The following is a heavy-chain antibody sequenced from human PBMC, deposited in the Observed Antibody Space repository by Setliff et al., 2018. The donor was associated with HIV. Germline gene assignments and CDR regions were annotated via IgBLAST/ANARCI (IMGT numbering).Heavy chain of an antibody. CDR1: GFTFSSYA. J-gene: IGHJ6*03. Sequence: PGKSLRLSCAVSGFTFSSYAMSWARQAPGKGLEWVSAISGSAGSTYYADSVKGRFTISGDNSKNTLYLQMNSLRAEDTAVYYCAKPYRGSVVRDQGYMDVWGKGTTVTVSS. V-gene: IGHV3-23*01. CDR3: AKPYRGSVVRDQGYMDV. D-gene: IGHD3-10*01. CDR2: ISGSAGST.